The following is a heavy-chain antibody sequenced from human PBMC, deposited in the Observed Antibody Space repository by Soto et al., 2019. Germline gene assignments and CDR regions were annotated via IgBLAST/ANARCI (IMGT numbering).Heavy chain of an antibody. CDR3: ARDLGSSGYYLPIDY. CDR1: GYSISSGYY. D-gene: IGHD3-22*01. J-gene: IGHJ4*02. CDR2: IYHSGST. Sequence: PSETLSLTCAVSGYSISSGYYWGWSRQPPGKGLEWIGSIYHSGSTDYNPSLKSRVTISVDTSKNQFSRKLSSVTAADTAVYYCARDLGSSGYYLPIDYWGQGTLVTSPQ. V-gene: IGHV4-38-2*02.